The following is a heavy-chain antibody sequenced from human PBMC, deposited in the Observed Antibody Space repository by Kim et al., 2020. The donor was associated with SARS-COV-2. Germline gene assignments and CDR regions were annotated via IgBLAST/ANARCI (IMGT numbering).Heavy chain of an antibody. V-gene: IGHV3-66*01. D-gene: IGHD3-9*01. J-gene: IGHJ4*02. CDR3: ASPLGSDILTDYFDY. CDR2: IYSGGST. Sequence: GGSLRLSCAASGFTVSSNYMSWVRQAPGKGLEWVPVIYSGGSTYYADSVKGRFTISRDNSKNTLYLQMNSLRAEDTAVYYCASPLGSDILTDYFDYWGQGTLVTVSS. CDR1: GFTVSSNY.